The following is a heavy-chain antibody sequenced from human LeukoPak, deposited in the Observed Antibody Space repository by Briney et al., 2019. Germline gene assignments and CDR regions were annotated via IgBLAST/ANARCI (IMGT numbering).Heavy chain of an antibody. CDR3: ARSFLLRYFDWLSQFDP. V-gene: IGHV4-39*07. D-gene: IGHD3-9*01. J-gene: IGHJ5*02. Sequence: KTSETQSLTCTVSGVSKRSSSYYWGWNRQTPGKGLEWIGSIYYSGSTYYNPSLKSRVTISVDTSKNQFSLKLSSVTAADTAVYYCARSFLLRYFDWLSQFDPWGQGTLVTVSS. CDR1: GVSKRSSSYY. CDR2: IYYSGST.